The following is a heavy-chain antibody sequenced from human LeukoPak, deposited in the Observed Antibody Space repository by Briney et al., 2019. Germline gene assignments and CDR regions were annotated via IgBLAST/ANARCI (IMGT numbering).Heavy chain of an antibody. CDR1: GGSISSSSYY. V-gene: IGHV4-39*01. CDR3: ARHKSGYSYGQSMYYYGMDV. D-gene: IGHD5-18*01. CDR2: IYYSGST. Sequence: PSETLSLTCTVSGGSISSSSYYWGWIRQPPGKGLEWIGSIYYSGSTYYNPSLKSRVTISVDTSRNQFSLKLSSVTAADTAVYYCARHKSGYSYGQSMYYYGMDVWGQGTTVTVSS. J-gene: IGHJ6*02.